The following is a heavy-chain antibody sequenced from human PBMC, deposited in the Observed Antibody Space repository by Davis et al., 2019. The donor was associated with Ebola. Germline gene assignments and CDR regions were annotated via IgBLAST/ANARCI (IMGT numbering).Heavy chain of an antibody. D-gene: IGHD1-7*01. CDR2: ISYDGSNK. V-gene: IGHV3-30*18. CDR1: GFRVSGPY. J-gene: IGHJ4*02. CDR3: AKLELLGY. Sequence: GESLKISCAASGFRVSGPYMSWVRQAPGKGLEWVAVISYDGSNKYYADSVKGRFTISRDNSKNTLYLQMNSLRAEDTAVYYCAKLELLGYWGQGTLVTVSS.